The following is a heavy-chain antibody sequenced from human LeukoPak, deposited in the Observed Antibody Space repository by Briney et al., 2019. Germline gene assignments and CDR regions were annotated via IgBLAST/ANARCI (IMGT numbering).Heavy chain of an antibody. Sequence: SETLSLTCTVSGGSISSSSYYWGWIRQPPGKGLEWIGSIYYSGSTYYNPSLKSRVTISVDTSKNQFSLKLSSVTAADTAVYYCASTGWKGAAAGRDYYYYMDVWGKGTTVTVSS. J-gene: IGHJ6*03. CDR2: IYYSGST. V-gene: IGHV4-39*07. CDR3: ASTGWKGAAAGRDYYYYMDV. CDR1: GGSISSSSYY. D-gene: IGHD6-13*01.